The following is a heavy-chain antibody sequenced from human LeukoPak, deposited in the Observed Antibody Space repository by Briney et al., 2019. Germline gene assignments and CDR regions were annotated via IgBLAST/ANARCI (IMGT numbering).Heavy chain of an antibody. CDR1: GGFMSRYY. CDR3: ARDTPGRIAAAGTGGWFDP. D-gene: IGHD6-13*01. V-gene: IGHV4-59*01. CDR2: IYYSGST. Sequence: SETLSLTCTVSGGFMSRYYWSWIRQPPGKGLEWIGYIYYSGSTNYNPSLKSRVTISVDTSKNQFSLKLSSVTAADTAVYYCARDTPGRIAAAGTGGWFDPWGQGTLVTVSS. J-gene: IGHJ5*02.